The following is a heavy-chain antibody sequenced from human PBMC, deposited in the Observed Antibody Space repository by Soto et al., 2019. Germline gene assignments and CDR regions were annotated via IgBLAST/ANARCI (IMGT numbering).Heavy chain of an antibody. D-gene: IGHD6-19*01. CDR1: GFTFSSSA. V-gene: IGHV1-58*01. CDR2: IDVGSANA. CDR3: ARRSSGWYYFDY. Sequence: SVKVSCKTSGFTFSSSAVHWVRQARGHRLQWIGWIDVGSANANYAQKFQGRVTMTRDTSTSTVYMELSSLRSEDTAVYYCARRSSGWYYFDYWGQGTLVTVSS. J-gene: IGHJ4*02.